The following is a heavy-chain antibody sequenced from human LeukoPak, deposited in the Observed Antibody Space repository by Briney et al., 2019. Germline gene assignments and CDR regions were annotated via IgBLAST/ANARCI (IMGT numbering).Heavy chain of an antibody. D-gene: IGHD3-10*01. V-gene: IGHV5-51*01. J-gene: IGHJ4*02. CDR2: IYPGDSDT. Sequence: PGGSLRLFCKGSGYSFTSYWIGWVRQMPGKGLEWMGIIYPGDSDTRYSPSFQGQVTISADKSISTAYLQWSSLKASDTAMYYCARHAYYYGSGSYRDYWGQGTLVTVSS. CDR3: ARHAYYYGSGSYRDY. CDR1: GYSFTSYW.